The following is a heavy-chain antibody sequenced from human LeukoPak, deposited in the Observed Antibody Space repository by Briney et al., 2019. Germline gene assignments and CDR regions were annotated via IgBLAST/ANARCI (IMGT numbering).Heavy chain of an antibody. D-gene: IGHD1-26*01. J-gene: IGHJ4*02. Sequence: GGSLRLSCAASGFTFSSYAMSWVRQAPGKGLEWVSALSVSGGSTYYADSVKGRFTISRDNSKNTLYLRMNSLRAEDTAVYYCAKVNSGSYSAFDYWGQGTLVTVSS. CDR2: LSVSGGST. V-gene: IGHV3-23*01. CDR3: AKVNSGSYSAFDY. CDR1: GFTFSSYA.